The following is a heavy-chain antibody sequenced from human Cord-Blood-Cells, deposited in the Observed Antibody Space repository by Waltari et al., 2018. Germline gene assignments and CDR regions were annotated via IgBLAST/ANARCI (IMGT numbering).Heavy chain of an antibody. CDR1: GGSFSGYY. D-gene: IGHD2-21*02. CDR3: ARRGDCGGDCYHFDY. CDR2: INHSGST. J-gene: IGHJ4*02. V-gene: IGHV4-34*01. Sequence: QVQLQQWGAGLLKPSETLSLTCAVYGGSFSGYYWSWIRQPPGKGLEWIGEINHSGSTHYHPSLKSRVTISVDTSKNQFSLKLSSVTAADTAVYYCARRGDCGGDCYHFDYWGQGTLVTVSS.